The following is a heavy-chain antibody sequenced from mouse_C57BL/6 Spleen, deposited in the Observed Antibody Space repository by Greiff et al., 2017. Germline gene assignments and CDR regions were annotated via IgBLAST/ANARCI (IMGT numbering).Heavy chain of an antibody. CDR1: GFTFSSYG. D-gene: IGHD1-1*01. V-gene: IGHV5-6*01. Sequence: VQLKESGGDLVKPGGSLKLSCAASGFTFSSYGMSWVRQTPDKRLEWVATISSGGSYTYYPDSVKGRFTISRDNAKNTLYLQMSSLKSEDTAMYYCARHSYRWYFEVWGTGTTVTVSS. CDR3: ARHSYRWYFEV. CDR2: ISSGGSYT. J-gene: IGHJ1*03.